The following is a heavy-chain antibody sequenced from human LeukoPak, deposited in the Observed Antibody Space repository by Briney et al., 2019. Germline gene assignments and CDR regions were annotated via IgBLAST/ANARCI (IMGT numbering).Heavy chain of an antibody. CDR1: GFSFGSYN. Sequence: RAGGSLRLSRAASGFSFGSYNMKWVRQAPGKGLEWVSPISSSSSYTYYAASVRGRFTISRDNAKNSLYLQMNSLRAEDTAVYYCAKYRETYGYCYPDYWGQGTLVTASS. CDR3: AKYRETYGYCYPDY. CDR2: ISSSSSYT. D-gene: IGHD2-21*02. J-gene: IGHJ4*02. V-gene: IGHV3-21*01.